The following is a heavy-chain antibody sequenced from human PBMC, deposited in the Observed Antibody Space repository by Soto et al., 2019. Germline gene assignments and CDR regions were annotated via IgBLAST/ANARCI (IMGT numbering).Heavy chain of an antibody. J-gene: IGHJ4*02. CDR3: ARHQVRRAVAGNFDY. V-gene: IGHV4-59*08. Sequence: SETLSLTCTVSGGSISSYYWSWIRQPPGKGLEWIGYIYYSGSTNYNPSLKSRVTISVDTSKNQFSLKLSSVTAADTAVYYCARHQVRRAVAGNFDYWGQGTLVTVSS. D-gene: IGHD6-19*01. CDR1: GGSISSYY. CDR2: IYYSGST.